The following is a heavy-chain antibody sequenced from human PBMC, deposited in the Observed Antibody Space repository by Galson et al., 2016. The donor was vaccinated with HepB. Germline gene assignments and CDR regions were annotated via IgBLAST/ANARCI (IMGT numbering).Heavy chain of an antibody. Sequence: GSLRLSCAASGFTVSSHYMSWVRQAPGEGLEWVSVFYAGGTTYYADSVKGRFTISRDTSKNTLYLQMNSLRAEDTAVYYCARGPLRYLDLWGRGTLVIVSS. V-gene: IGHV3-53*01. CDR2: FYAGGTT. CDR3: ARGPLRYLDL. CDR1: GFTVSSHY. J-gene: IGHJ2*01.